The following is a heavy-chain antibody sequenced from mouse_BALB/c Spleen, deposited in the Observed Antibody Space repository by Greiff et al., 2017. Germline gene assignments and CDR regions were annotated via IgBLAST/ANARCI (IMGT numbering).Heavy chain of an antibody. CDR1: GFSLTSYG. Sequence: VKLMESGPGLVAPSQSLSITCTVSGFSLTSYGVHWVRQPPGKGLEWLGVIWAGGSTNYNSALMSRLSISKDNSKSQVFLKMNSLQTDDTAMYYCARPYYGNPYAMDYWGQGTSVTVSS. CDR3: ARPYYGNPYAMDY. D-gene: IGHD2-10*01. J-gene: IGHJ4*01. CDR2: IWAGGST. V-gene: IGHV2-9*02.